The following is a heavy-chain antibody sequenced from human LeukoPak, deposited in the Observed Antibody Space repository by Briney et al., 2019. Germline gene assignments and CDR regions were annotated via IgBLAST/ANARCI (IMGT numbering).Heavy chain of an antibody. CDR2: MNPNSGNT. V-gene: IGHV1-8*01. D-gene: IGHD2-8*01. Sequence: ASVKVSCKASGYPFTSYDINWLRQATGQGLEWMGWMNPNSGNTGYAQKFQGRVTMTRNTSISTAYMELSSLRSEDTAVYYCARGLGCTNGVCYNYWGQGTLVTVSA. CDR3: ARGLGCTNGVCYNY. J-gene: IGHJ4*02. CDR1: GYPFTSYD.